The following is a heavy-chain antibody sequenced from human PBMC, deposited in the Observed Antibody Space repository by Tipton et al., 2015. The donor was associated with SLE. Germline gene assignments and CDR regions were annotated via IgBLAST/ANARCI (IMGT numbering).Heavy chain of an antibody. V-gene: IGHV4-61*09. J-gene: IGHJ4*02. CDR3: AGHGYSYGSS. CDR1: GGSISSGSYY. Sequence: LSLTCTVSGGSISSGSYYWSWIRQPAGRGLEWIGYIYISGSTNYNPSLKSRVTISVDTSKNQFSLKLSSVTAADTAVYYCAGHGYSYGSSWGQGTPVTVSS. CDR2: IYISGST. D-gene: IGHD5-18*01.